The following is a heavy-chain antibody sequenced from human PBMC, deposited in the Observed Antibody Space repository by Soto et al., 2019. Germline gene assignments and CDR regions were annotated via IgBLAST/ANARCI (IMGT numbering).Heavy chain of an antibody. CDR3: AHGSGWLFDY. D-gene: IGHD6-19*01. V-gene: IGHV2-5*01. J-gene: IGHJ4*02. CDR1: GFSLRDYAVG. CDR2: IYWKDNE. Sequence: QITLKESGPTLVKPTQTLTLTCTFSGFSLRDYAVGVGWIRQPPGKALEWLSFIYWKDNEYYSPSLRSRLTISKDTSKNLVVLTMTNMDPVDTATYYCAHGSGWLFDYWGQGTLVTVSS.